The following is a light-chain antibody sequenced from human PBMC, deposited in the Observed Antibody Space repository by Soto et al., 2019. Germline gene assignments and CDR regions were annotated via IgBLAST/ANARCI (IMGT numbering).Light chain of an antibody. V-gene: IGKV3-20*01. CDR1: ESVSNNY. Sequence: EIVLTHSPDTLSLSPGESATLSCRASESVSNNYLAWYQQKPGQAPRLVIYGASSRATGIPDRFSGSGSGTDFTLTISRLEPEDFAVYYCQQYSKSPLTFGQGTKVEIK. CDR3: QQYSKSPLT. CDR2: GAS. J-gene: IGKJ1*01.